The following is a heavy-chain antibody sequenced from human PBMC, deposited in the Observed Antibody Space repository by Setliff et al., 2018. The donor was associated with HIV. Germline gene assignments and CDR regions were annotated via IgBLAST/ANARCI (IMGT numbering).Heavy chain of an antibody. CDR3: ASLNYYDSSGYYPH. CDR1: GGLISSGSYY. V-gene: IGHV4-39*07. Sequence: SETLSLTCNVPGGLISSGSYYWGWIRQPPGKGLEWIGSIYYSGSTYYNPSLKSRVTISVDTSKNQFSLKLSSVTAADTAVYYCASLNYYDSSGYYPHWGQGTLVTVSS. CDR2: IYYSGST. J-gene: IGHJ4*02. D-gene: IGHD3-22*01.